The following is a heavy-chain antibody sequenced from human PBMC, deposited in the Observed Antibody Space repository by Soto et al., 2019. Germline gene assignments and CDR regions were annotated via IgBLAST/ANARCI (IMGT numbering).Heavy chain of an antibody. D-gene: IGHD3-22*01. V-gene: IGHV4-4*02. CDR2: IYHSGST. Sequence: QVQLQESGPGLVKPSGTLSLTCAVSGGSISSTNWWSWVRQPPGKGFDWIGEIYHSGSTNYNPSLKCRVTISVNKSKNHFSLQLSSVTAADTAVYYCARASYDTSGLHFYFDLWGRGTLVTVSS. J-gene: IGHJ2*01. CDR3: ARASYDTSGLHFYFDL. CDR1: GGSISSTNW.